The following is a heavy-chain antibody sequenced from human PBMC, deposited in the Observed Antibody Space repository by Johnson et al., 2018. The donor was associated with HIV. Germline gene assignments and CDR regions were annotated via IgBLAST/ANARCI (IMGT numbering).Heavy chain of an antibody. CDR2: ISSSGISI. D-gene: IGHD4-17*01. V-gene: IGHV3-11*04. Sequence: QVQLVESGGGLVKPGGSLRLSCAASGFTFSDYYMSWIRQAPGKGLECLSYISSSGISIYYIDSVKGRFTISRDNAKNSLYLQMSSLRADDTAVYFCARDSTPWGGDYVGYAFDLWGQGTMVTVSS. CDR1: GFTFSDYY. CDR3: ARDSTPWGGDYVGYAFDL. J-gene: IGHJ3*01.